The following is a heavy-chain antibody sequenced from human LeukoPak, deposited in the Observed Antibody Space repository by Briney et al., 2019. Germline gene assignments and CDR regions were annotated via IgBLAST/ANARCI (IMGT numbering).Heavy chain of an antibody. Sequence: SETLSLTCTVSGGSISSYYWSWIRQPAGKGLEWIGRIYTSGSTNYNPSLKSRVTMSVDTSKNQFSLKLSSVTAADTAVYYCARINFDCSGGSCYTYYFVYWVQGTLVSVSS. CDR2: IYTSGST. CDR1: GGSISSYY. V-gene: IGHV4-4*07. D-gene: IGHD2-15*01. CDR3: ARINFDCSGGSCYTYYFVY. J-gene: IGHJ4*02.